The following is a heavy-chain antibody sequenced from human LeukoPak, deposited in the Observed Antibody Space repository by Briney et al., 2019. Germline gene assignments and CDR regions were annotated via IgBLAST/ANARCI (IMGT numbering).Heavy chain of an antibody. CDR2: IYYSGST. D-gene: IGHD1-26*01. CDR1: GGSISSYY. V-gene: IGHV4-59*01. CDR3: ARGPGSGDGPGGY. J-gene: IGHJ4*02. Sequence: PSETLSLTCTVSGGSISSYYWSWIRQPPGKGLEWIGYIYYSGSTNYNPSLKSRVTISVDTSKNQFSLKLSSVTAADTAVYYCARGPGSGDGPGGYWGQGTLVTVSS.